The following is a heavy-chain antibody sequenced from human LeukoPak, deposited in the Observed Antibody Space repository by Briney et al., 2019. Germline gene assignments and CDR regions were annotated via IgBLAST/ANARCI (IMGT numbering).Heavy chain of an antibody. V-gene: IGHV3-7*01. CDR1: RFTLGTYW. J-gene: IGHJ4*02. D-gene: IGHD4-17*01. CDR3: ARVSYGAFDY. Sequence: GGSLRLSCAASRFTLGTYWMTWVRQGPGKGLEWVANIKQDGSEMYYVDSVKGRFIVSRGNAKNSLFLQMNSLRAEDTGVYCCARVSYGAFDYWGQGTLVTVSS. CDR2: IKQDGSEM.